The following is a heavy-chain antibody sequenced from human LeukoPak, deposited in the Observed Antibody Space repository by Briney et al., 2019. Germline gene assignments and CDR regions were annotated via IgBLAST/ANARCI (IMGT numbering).Heavy chain of an antibody. J-gene: IGHJ6*03. V-gene: IGHV3-7*01. CDR1: GFPLSDYW. CDR2: IKQDGGEI. CDR3: ARDAHYGDYYYYYMDV. D-gene: IGHD4-17*01. Sequence: GGSLRLSCAASGFPLSDYWMSWVRQAPGKGLEWVANIKQDGGEIYYVDSVKGRFTISRDNAKNSLYLQMNSLTAEDTGVYYCARDAHYGDYYYYYMDVWGKGTTVTVSS.